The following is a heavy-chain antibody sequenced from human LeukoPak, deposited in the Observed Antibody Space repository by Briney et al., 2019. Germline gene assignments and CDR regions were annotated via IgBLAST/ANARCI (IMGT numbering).Heavy chain of an antibody. V-gene: IGHV1-18*01. J-gene: IGHJ4*02. CDR2: ISAYNGNT. D-gene: IGHD1-26*01. CDR1: DYTFTRSG. Sequence: ASVKVSCKASDYTFTRSGIRLVRQAPGQGLEWMAWISAYNGNTNYAQKLQGRVTMTTDTSTSTAYMELRSLRSDDTAVYYYARAHVVGATTFDYWGQGTLVTVSS. CDR3: ARAHVVGATTFDY.